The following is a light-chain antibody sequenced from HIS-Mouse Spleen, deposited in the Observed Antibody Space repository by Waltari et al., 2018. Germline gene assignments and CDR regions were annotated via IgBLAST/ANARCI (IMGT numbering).Light chain of an antibody. CDR3: YSTDSSGNHRV. J-gene: IGLJ2*01. CDR2: EDS. Sequence: SYELTQPPSVSVSPGQTARITCPGDAFPTKYAYWYQQKSGQAPVLVIYEDSKRPSGIPERFSGSSSGTMATLTISGDQVEDEADYYCYSTDSSGNHRVFGGGTKLTVL. CDR1: AFPTKY. V-gene: IGLV3-10*01.